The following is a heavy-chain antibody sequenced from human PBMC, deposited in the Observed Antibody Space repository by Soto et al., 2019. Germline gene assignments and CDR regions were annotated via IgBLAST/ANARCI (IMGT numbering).Heavy chain of an antibody. CDR2: IYYSGTT. CDR1: GGSISSTSHH. CDR3: TREDSSTSEH. J-gene: IGHJ4*02. V-gene: IGHV4-39*02. D-gene: IGHD6-13*01. Sequence: QLQLQLSGPGLVKPSETLPLTCTVSGGSISSTSHHWAWIRQPPGKGLEWIGRIYYSGTTDYNPSLTRRRTICVDTADTQFCLKLSSVAAADTALYYCTREDSSTSEHWSQGTLVTVSS.